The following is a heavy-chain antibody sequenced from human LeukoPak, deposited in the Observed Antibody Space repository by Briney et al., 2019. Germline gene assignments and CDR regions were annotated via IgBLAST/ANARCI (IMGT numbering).Heavy chain of an antibody. CDR3: ARDSVSYCSGGSCYGGRFDY. CDR2: IYYSGST. D-gene: IGHD2-15*01. CDR1: GGSISSYY. J-gene: IGHJ4*02. Sequence: SETLSLTCTVSGGSISSYYWSWIRQPPGKGLEWIGYIYYSGSTNYNPSLKSRVTISVDTSKNQFSLKLSSVTAADTAVYYCARDSVSYCSGGSCYGGRFDYWGQGTLVTVSS. V-gene: IGHV4-59*01.